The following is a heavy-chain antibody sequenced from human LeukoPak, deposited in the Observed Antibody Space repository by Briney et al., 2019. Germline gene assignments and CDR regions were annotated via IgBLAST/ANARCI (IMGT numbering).Heavy chain of an antibody. CDR3: ARDLLWGRGSGSTSFYYYYMDV. J-gene: IGHJ6*03. D-gene: IGHD3-10*01. V-gene: IGHV6-1*01. CDR2: TYYRSKWYN. CDR1: GDSVSSNSAA. Sequence: SQTLSLTCAISGDSVSSNSAAWNWIRQSPSRGLEWLGRTYYRSKWYNDYAVSVKSRITINPDTSKNQFSLQLNSVTPEDTAVYYCARDLLWGRGSGSTSFYYYYMDVWGKGTTVTISS.